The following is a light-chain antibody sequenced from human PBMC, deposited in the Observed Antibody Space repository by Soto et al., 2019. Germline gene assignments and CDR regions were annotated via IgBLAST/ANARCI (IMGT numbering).Light chain of an antibody. CDR3: SSYTSSSTFV. V-gene: IGLV2-14*01. J-gene: IGLJ3*02. CDR2: EVS. Sequence: QSALTQPASVSGSPGQSITISCTGTSSDVGVYNYVSWYQQHPGKAPKLMIYEVSNRPSGVSNRFSGSKSGNTASLTISGLQAEDEADYYCSSYTSSSTFVFGGGTKLTVL. CDR1: SSDVGVYNY.